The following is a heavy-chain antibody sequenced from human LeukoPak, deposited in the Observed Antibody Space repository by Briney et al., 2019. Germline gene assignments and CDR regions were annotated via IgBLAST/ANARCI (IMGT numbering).Heavy chain of an antibody. D-gene: IGHD3-22*01. CDR1: GYTFTSYA. J-gene: IGHJ4*02. CDR2: SNAGNGNT. CDR3: ARSTMIVVVATDY. V-gene: IGHV1-3*02. Sequence: ASVKVSCKASGYTFTSYAMHWVRQAPGQRLEWMGWSNAGNGNTKYSQEFQGRVTNTRDTSASTAYMELSSLRSDDTAVYYCARSTMIVVVATDYWGQGTLVTVSS.